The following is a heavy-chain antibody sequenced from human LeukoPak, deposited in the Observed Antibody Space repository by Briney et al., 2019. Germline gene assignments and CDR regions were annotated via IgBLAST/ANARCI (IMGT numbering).Heavy chain of an antibody. CDR2: IYSGGRT. D-gene: IGHD1-1*01. V-gene: IGHV3-53*05. CDR3: AKAFTTGTTGYYYMDV. J-gene: IGHJ6*03. CDR1: GFTVSTNY. Sequence: GGSLRLSCAASGFTVSTNYMSWVRQAPGRGLEWVSVIYSGGRTYYTDSVKGRFTISRDNSKNSLYLQMNSLRAEDTALYYCAKAFTTGTTGYYYMDVWGKGTTVTVSS.